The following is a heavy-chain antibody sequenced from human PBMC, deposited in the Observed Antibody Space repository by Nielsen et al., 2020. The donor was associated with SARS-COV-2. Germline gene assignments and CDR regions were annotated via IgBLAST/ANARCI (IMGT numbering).Heavy chain of an antibody. CDR1: GFTFSSYA. CDR2: ISGSGGST. V-gene: IGHV3-23*01. D-gene: IGHD4-17*01. CDR3: AGGYGDYRDRILDY. Sequence: GESLKISCAASGFTFSSYAMSWVRQAPGKGLEWVSAISGSGGSTYYADSMKGRFTISRDNSKNTLYLQMNSLRAEDTAVYYCAGGYGDYRDRILDYWGQGTLVTVSS. J-gene: IGHJ4*02.